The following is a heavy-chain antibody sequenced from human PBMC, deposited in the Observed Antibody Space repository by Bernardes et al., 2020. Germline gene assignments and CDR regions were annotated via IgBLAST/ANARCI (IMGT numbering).Heavy chain of an antibody. CDR3: ARDRDYGSGSYLSVLDY. CDR2: IKKDGSEK. J-gene: IGHJ4*02. CDR1: GFTFSSYW. V-gene: IGHV3-7*01. D-gene: IGHD3-10*01. Sequence: GGSLRLSCAASGFTFSSYWMSWVRQAPGTGLEWVANIKKDGSEKYYVDSVKGRFTISRDNAKNSLYLQMNSLRAEDTAVYYCARDRDYGSGSYLSVLDYWGQGTLVTVSS.